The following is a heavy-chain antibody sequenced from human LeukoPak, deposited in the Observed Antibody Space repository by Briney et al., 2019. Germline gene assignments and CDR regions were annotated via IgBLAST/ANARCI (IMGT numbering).Heavy chain of an antibody. J-gene: IGHJ4*02. V-gene: IGHV4-39*01. CDR1: GGFISSSSYY. CDR2: IYYSGST. D-gene: IGHD6-13*01. CDR3: ARTITYSSSWYYFDY. Sequence: PSETLSLTCTVSGGFISSSSYYWGWIRQPPGKGLEWIGSIYYSGSTYYNPSLKSRVTISVDTSKNQFSLKLSSVTAADTAVYYCARTITYSSSWYYFDYWGQGTLVTVSS.